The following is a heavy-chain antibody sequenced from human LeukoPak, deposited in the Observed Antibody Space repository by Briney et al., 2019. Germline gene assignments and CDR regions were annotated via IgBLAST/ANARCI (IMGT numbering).Heavy chain of an antibody. J-gene: IGHJ6*03. V-gene: IGHV1-2*02. CDR1: GYTFTCYY. Sequence: ASVKVSCKASGYTFTCYYMHWVRQAPGQGIELMGWINPNSGGTNYAQKFQGRVTMTRDTSISTAYMELSRLRSDDTAVYYCASLWLDKESDYYYYMDVWGKGTTVTVSS. CDR2: INPNSGGT. D-gene: IGHD3-22*01. CDR3: ASLWLDKESDYYYYMDV.